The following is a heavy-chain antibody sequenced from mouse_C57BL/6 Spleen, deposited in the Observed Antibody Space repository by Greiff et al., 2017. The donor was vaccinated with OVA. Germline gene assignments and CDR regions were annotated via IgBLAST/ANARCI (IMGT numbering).Heavy chain of an antibody. D-gene: IGHD2-3*01. J-gene: IGHJ4*01. CDR1: GYSITSGYY. V-gene: IGHV3-6*01. CDR3: ARDQGWSCSMDY. CDR2: ISYDGSN. Sequence: VQLQESGPGLVKPSQSLSLTCSVTGYSITSGYYWNWIRQFPGNKLEWMGYISYDGSNNYNPSLKNRISITRDTSKNQFFMKLNSVTTEDTATYYCARDQGWSCSMDYWGQGTSVTVSS.